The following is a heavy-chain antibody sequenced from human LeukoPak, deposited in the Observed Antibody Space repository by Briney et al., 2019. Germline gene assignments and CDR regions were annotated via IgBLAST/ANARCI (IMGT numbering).Heavy chain of an antibody. J-gene: IGHJ4*02. CDR1: GFTFSSYW. D-gene: IGHD6-13*01. CDR3: ASADREQQLVEPFFYY. Sequence: PGGSLRLSCAASGFTFSSYWMHWVRHAPGKGLVWVSRINSNGSSTSYADSVKGRFTIYRDNAKNTLYLQMNSLRAEDTAVYYCASADREQQLVEPFFYYWGQGTLVTVSS. V-gene: IGHV3-74*01. CDR2: INSNGSST.